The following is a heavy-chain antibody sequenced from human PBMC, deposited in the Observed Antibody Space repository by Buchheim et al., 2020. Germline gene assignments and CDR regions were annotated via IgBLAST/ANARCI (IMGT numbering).Heavy chain of an antibody. CDR3: ARCNWNYDRRWFDP. Sequence: QVQLVQSGAEVKKPGSSVKVSCKASGNIFRSSVISWVRQAPGQGLEWMGGIIPMFGTTNYAQKFQGRVSITAAESTSTAYMEVSSLRSEDTAMYFCARCNWNYDRRWFDPWGQGTL. CDR2: IIPMFGTT. V-gene: IGHV1-69*01. D-gene: IGHD1-7*01. CDR1: GNIFRSSV. J-gene: IGHJ5*02.